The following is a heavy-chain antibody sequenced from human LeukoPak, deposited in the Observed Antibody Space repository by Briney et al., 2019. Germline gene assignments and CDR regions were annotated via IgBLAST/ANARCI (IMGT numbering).Heavy chain of an antibody. D-gene: IGHD3-22*01. Sequence: SETLCLTCTVSGNSISSGYYWGWIRQPPGKGLEWIGSIYHSGSTYSNPSLKSRVTISVDTSKNQFSLKLSSVTAADTAVYYCATTLYYYDSSTYYPDYWGQGTLVTVSS. V-gene: IGHV4-38-2*02. CDR3: ATTLYYYDSSTYYPDY. CDR1: GNSISSGYY. J-gene: IGHJ4*02. CDR2: IYHSGST.